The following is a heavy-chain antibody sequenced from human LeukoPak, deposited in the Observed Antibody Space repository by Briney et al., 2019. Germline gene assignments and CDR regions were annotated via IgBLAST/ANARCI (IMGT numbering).Heavy chain of an antibody. J-gene: IGHJ4*02. CDR3: AKDGGYEDFDY. CDR1: GFTFSSYW. CDR2: INSDGSST. Sequence: GESLRLSCAASGFTFSSYWMHWVRQAPGKGLVWVSRINSDGSSTSYADSVKGRFTISRDNSKNTLYLQMNSLRAEDTAVYYCAKDGGYEDFDYWGQGTLVTVSS. D-gene: IGHD5-12*01. V-gene: IGHV3-74*01.